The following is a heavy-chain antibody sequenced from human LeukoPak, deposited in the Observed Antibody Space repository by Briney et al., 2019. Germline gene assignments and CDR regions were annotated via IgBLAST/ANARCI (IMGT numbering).Heavy chain of an antibody. Sequence: GGSLRLSCAASGFSFDDYIMHWVRQVPGRGLEWVSLISWDAGNTYYADSVKGRFTISRDNSRNSLYLQMTSLRTEDTALYYCAKGGMYYNFWSGLVTWGQGTLVTVSS. CDR1: GFSFDDYI. J-gene: IGHJ5*02. V-gene: IGHV3-43*01. CDR2: ISWDAGNT. CDR3: AKGGMYYNFWSGLVT. D-gene: IGHD3-3*01.